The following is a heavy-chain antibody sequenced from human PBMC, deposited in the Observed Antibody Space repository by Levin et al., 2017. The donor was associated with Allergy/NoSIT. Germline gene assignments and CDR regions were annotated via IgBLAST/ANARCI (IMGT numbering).Heavy chain of an antibody. CDR3: TTEVMQQLEIGPDY. J-gene: IGHJ4*02. Sequence: GGSLRLSCAASGFTFSNAWMNWVRQAPGKGLEWVGRIKSKTDGGTTDYAAPVKGRFTISRDDSKNTLYLQMNSLKTEDTAVYYCTTEVMQQLEIGPDYWGQGTLVTVSS. V-gene: IGHV3-15*07. D-gene: IGHD6-13*01. CDR1: GFTFSNAW. CDR2: IKSKTDGGTT.